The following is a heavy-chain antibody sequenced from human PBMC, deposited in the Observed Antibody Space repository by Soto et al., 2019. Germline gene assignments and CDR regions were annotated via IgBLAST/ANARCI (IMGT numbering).Heavy chain of an antibody. CDR3: ASSRYNAY. CDR2: ISSSGSSI. Sequence: PGGSLRLSCAGSGFTFSTYSMNWVRQAPGKGLELLSYISSSGSSISYRDSLRGRFIISRDNAKNSLYLQIDSLGAEDTAVYYCASSRYNAYWGQGTLVTVSS. V-gene: IGHV3-48*01. CDR1: GFTFSTYS. J-gene: IGHJ4*02. D-gene: IGHD6-13*01.